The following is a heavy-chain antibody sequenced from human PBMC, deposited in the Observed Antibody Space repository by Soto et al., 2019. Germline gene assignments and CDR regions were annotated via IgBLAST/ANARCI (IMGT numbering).Heavy chain of an antibody. V-gene: IGHV3-23*01. Sequence: GVLRLSCAASGFTFSSYAMSWVRQAPGKGLEWVSAISGSGGSTYYADSVKGRFTISRDNSKNTLYLQMNSLRAEDTAVYYCAKDYPRHYYGSGSYYPPKDAFDIWGQGTRVTVSS. CDR1: GFTFSSYA. CDR2: ISGSGGST. D-gene: IGHD3-10*01. J-gene: IGHJ3*02. CDR3: AKDYPRHYYGSGSYYPPKDAFDI.